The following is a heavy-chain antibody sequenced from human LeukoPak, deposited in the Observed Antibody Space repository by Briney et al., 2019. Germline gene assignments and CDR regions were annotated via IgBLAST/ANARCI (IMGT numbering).Heavy chain of an antibody. J-gene: IGHJ4*02. D-gene: IGHD3-9*01. V-gene: IGHV4-34*01. CDR1: GGSIRSYF. CDR3: ARGRGYDILTGYSYYFDY. Sequence: PSETLSLTCTVSGGSIRSYFWSWIRQPPGKGLEWIGEINHSGSTNYNPSLKSRVTISVDTSKNQFSLKLSSVTAADTAVYYCARGRGYDILTGYSYYFDYWGQGTLVTVSS. CDR2: INHSGST.